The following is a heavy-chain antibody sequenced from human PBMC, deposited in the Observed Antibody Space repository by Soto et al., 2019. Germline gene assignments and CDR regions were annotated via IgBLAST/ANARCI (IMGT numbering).Heavy chain of an antibody. J-gene: IGHJ6*02. CDR1: RVAFIKFI. D-gene: IGHD6-19*01. CDR3: AKVRYSSPIAYSYGMDV. V-gene: IGHV1-69*01. Sequence: QAQLEQSGGEVKKPGASVKVSCNASRVAFIKFIVTCVRHAPGLGLDWVGGIIPIFGTANYAQKFQGRVTITADESTSTSYMEVNNLRSEDTAVYYCAKVRYSSPIAYSYGMDVWGQGTTVTVSS. CDR2: IIPIFGTA.